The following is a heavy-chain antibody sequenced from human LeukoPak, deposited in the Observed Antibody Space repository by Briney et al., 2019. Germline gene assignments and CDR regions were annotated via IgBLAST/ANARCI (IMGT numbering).Heavy chain of an antibody. J-gene: IGHJ6*03. CDR3: ARVVEAAAGTYYYYYMDV. CDR2: FDPEDGET. Sequence: ASVKVSCKVSGYTLTELSMHWVRQAPGKGLEWMGGFDPEDGETIYAQKFQGRVTMTEDTSTDTAYMELSSLRSEDTAVYYCARVVEAAAGTYYYYYMDVWGKGTTVTVSS. V-gene: IGHV1-24*01. CDR1: GYTLTELS. D-gene: IGHD6-13*01.